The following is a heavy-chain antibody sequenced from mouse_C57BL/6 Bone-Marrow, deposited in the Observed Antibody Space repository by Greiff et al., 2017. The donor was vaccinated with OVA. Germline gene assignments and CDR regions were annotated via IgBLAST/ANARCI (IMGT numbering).Heavy chain of an antibody. CDR1: GYTFTSYW. CDR2: IDPSDSYT. Sequence: QVQLQQPGAELVRPGTSVKLSCKASGYTFTSYWMHWVKQRPGQGLEWIGVIDPSDSYTNYNQKFKGKATLTVDTSSSTAYMQLSSLTSEDSAVYYSARYPNAYYYGSSYAMDYWGQGTSVTVSS. D-gene: IGHD1-1*01. J-gene: IGHJ4*01. CDR3: ARYPNAYYYGSSYAMDY. V-gene: IGHV1-59*01.